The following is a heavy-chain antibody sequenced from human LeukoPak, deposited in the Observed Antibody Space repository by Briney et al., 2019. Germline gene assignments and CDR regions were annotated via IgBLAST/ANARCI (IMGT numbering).Heavy chain of an antibody. CDR2: INPNSGGT. CDR3: ARDLIRRYHNYDFWSGYSYYFDY. J-gene: IGHJ4*02. Sequence: GSVKVSCKASGYTFTGYYMHWVRPAPGQGLEWMGWINPNSGGTNYAQKFQGRVTMTRDTSISTAYMELSGLRSDDTAVYYCARDLIRRYHNYDFWSGYSYYFDYWGQGTLVTVSS. CDR1: GYTFTGYY. V-gene: IGHV1-2*02. D-gene: IGHD3-3*01.